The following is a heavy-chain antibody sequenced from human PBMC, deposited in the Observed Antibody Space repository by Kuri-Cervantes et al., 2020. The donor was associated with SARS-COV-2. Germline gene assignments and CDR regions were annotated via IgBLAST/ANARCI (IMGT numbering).Heavy chain of an antibody. Sequence: SVKVSCKASGGTFSSYAISWVRQAPGQGREWMGGIIPIFGTANYAQKFQGRVTITTDESTSTAYMELSSLRSEDTAVYYCARVASDCSSTSCSDYWGQGTLVTVSS. J-gene: IGHJ4*02. V-gene: IGHV1-69*05. CDR2: IIPIFGTA. CDR3: ARVASDCSSTSCSDY. D-gene: IGHD2-2*01. CDR1: GGTFSSYA.